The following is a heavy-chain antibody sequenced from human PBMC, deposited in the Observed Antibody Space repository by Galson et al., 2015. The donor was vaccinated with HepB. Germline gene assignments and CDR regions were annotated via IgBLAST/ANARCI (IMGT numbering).Heavy chain of an antibody. CDR3: ARDLGTSRRAYDI. CDR2: IDIGNTFI. J-gene: IGHJ3*02. D-gene: IGHD1-1*01. V-gene: IGHV3-21*01. CDR1: GFTLSTYN. Sequence: SLRLSCAASGFTLSTYNMNWVRQAPGKGLEWVSFIDIGNTFIKYTESVKGRFTISRDDAKNPLYLQMSSLRAEDTALYYCARDLGTSRRAYDIWGQGTLVTVSS.